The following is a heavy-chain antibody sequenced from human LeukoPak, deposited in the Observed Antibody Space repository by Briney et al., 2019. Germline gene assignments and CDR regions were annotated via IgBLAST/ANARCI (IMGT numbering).Heavy chain of an antibody. D-gene: IGHD6-19*01. Sequence: ASVKVSCKPSGYTFTIYYMRWVRQAPGQGVEWMGIINTSGGSTSYAQKFQGRVTMTRDTSTSTVYMELSSLRSEDTAVYYCARDFEQWLVQGFDYWGQGTLVTVSS. V-gene: IGHV1-46*01. CDR2: INTSGGST. CDR1: GYTFTIYY. CDR3: ARDFEQWLVQGFDY. J-gene: IGHJ4*02.